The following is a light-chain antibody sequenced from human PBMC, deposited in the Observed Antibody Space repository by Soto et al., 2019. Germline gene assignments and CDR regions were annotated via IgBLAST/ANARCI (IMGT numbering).Light chain of an antibody. Sequence: QSALTQPPSASGSPRQSVTISCTGTSSNVGAYNYVSWYQQHPGKAPRLMIYEVNKRPSGVPDRFSGSKSGNTASLTVSGLQADDEADYYCASYAGSDTVLFGGGTKLTVL. J-gene: IGLJ2*01. CDR2: EVN. CDR1: SSNVGAYNY. CDR3: ASYAGSDTVL. V-gene: IGLV2-8*01.